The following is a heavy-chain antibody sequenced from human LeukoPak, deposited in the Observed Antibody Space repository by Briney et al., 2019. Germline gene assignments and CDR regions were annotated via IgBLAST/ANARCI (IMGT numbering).Heavy chain of an antibody. Sequence: GGSLRLSCAASGFTFSSSAMSWVRQAPGKGLEWVSSISGSGGSPYYADSVKGRFTISRDNAKNSLFLQMNSLRPEDTAFYYCAKWSTYYYDSSGHFDYWGQGTLVTVSS. V-gene: IGHV3-23*01. J-gene: IGHJ4*02. D-gene: IGHD3-22*01. CDR3: AKWSTYYYDSSGHFDY. CDR1: GFTFSSSA. CDR2: ISGSGGSP.